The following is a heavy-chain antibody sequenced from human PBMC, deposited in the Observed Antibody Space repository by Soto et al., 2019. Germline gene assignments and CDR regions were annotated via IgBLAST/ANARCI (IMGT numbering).Heavy chain of an antibody. CDR1: GGSVSRGSYY. Sequence: QVQLQESGPGLVKPSETLSLTCTVSGGSVSRGSYYGSWIRQPPGKGLEWIGYIYYSGSTNYNPSLKSRVTISVDTAKNQFSLKLSSVTAADTAVYYCARAVAGTNWFDPWGQGTLVTVSS. CDR3: ARAVAGTNWFDP. J-gene: IGHJ5*02. CDR2: IYYSGST. D-gene: IGHD6-19*01. V-gene: IGHV4-61*01.